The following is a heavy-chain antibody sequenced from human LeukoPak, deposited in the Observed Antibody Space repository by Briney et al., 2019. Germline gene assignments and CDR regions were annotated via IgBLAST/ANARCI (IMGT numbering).Heavy chain of an antibody. D-gene: IGHD6-13*01. CDR2: ISSSSSTI. CDR1: GFTFSSYS. Sequence: PGGSLRLSCAASGFTFSSYSMNWVRQAPGKGLEWVSYISSSSSTIYYADSVKGRFTISRDNAKNSLYLQMNSLRAEDTAVYYCARGYSSSWFDFDYWGQGTLVTVSS. CDR3: ARGYSSSWFDFDY. V-gene: IGHV3-48*01. J-gene: IGHJ4*02.